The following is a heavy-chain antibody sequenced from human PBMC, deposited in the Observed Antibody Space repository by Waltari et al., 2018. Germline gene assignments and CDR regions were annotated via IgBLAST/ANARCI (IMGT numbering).Heavy chain of an antibody. CDR1: GFIFSDDW. V-gene: IGHV3-15*01. CDR3: TTRTWTDVFDI. D-gene: IGHD1-1*01. CDR2: IKSKGDGGTA. Sequence: EVQLVESGGDFIKPGGSLRLSCAASGFIFSDDWMSWVRQAPGKGPECIGRIKSKGDGGTADYTAPVKGRFTISRDDSKNILYLQMNSLKTEDSAIYYCTTRTWTDVFDIWGRGTMVTVSS. J-gene: IGHJ3*02.